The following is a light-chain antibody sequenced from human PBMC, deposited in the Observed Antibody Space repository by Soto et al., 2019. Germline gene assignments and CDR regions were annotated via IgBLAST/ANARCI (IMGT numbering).Light chain of an antibody. CDR1: SSDVGGYNY. CDR2: DVN. J-gene: IGLJ1*01. V-gene: IGLV2-14*01. Sequence: QSALTQPASVSGSPGQSITISCPGTSSDVGGYNYVSWYQKHPGKAPKLMIYDVNNRPSGVSNRFSGSKSGNTASLTISGLQAEDEADYYCTSYTSSSTYVFGTGTKVTVL. CDR3: TSYTSSSTYV.